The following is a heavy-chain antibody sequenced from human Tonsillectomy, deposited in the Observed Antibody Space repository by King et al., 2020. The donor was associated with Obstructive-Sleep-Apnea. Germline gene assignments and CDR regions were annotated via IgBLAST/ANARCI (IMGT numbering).Heavy chain of an antibody. CDR1: GFIFDDYP. D-gene: IGHD2-21*02. Sequence: VQLVESGGVVVQPGGSLRLSCAASGFIFDDYPMHWVRQIPGTGLEWVSLISWDGGYTYYAYSVEGSFTISRDNSRNSLFLQINRLRTEDTSLYYCAKDLGDHVLAYWGQGTLVTVSS. J-gene: IGHJ4*02. CDR2: ISWDGGYT. CDR3: AKDLGDHVLAY. V-gene: IGHV3-43D*03.